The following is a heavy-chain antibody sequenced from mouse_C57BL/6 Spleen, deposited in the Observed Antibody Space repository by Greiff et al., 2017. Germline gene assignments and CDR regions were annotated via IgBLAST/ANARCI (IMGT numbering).Heavy chain of an antibody. CDR1: GFNIKDYY. CDR2: IDPKDGDT. J-gene: IGHJ4*01. V-gene: IGHV14-1*01. Sequence: VQLQQSGAELVRPGASVKLSCTASGFNIKDYYMHWVKQRPEQGLEWIGRIDPKDGDTEYAQKFKGKATMTADTSSNTAYLQLSSLTSKDAAVYYCTYYAIDYWGQGTSVTVSS. CDR3: TYYAIDY.